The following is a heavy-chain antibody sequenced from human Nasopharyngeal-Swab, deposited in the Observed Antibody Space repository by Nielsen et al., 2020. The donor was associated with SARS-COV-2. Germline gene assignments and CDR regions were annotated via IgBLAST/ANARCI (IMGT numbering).Heavy chain of an antibody. CDR2: MNPNSGNT. D-gene: IGHD5-24*01. Sequence: ASVKVSCKASGYTFTSYDINWVRQATGQGLEWMGWMNPNSGNTGYAQKFRGRVTITRNTSISTAYMELSSLRSEDTAVYYCARVRTRWNDAFDIWGQGTMVTVSS. CDR3: ARVRTRWNDAFDI. V-gene: IGHV1-8*03. CDR1: GYTFTSYD. J-gene: IGHJ3*02.